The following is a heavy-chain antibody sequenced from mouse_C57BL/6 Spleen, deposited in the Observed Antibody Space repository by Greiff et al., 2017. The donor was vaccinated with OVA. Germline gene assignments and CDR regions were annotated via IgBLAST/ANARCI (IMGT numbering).Heavy chain of an antibody. V-gene: IGHV1-69*01. CDR3: ARCDYYGSSFDY. D-gene: IGHD1-1*01. CDR1: GYTFTSYW. CDR2: IDPSASYT. J-gene: IGHJ2*01. Sequence: QVQLQQPGAELVMPGASVKLSCKASGYTFTSYWMHWVKQRPGQGLEWIGEIDPSASYTNYNQKFKGKSTLTVDKSSSTAYMQLSSLTSEDSAVYYCARCDYYGSSFDYWGQGTTLTVSS.